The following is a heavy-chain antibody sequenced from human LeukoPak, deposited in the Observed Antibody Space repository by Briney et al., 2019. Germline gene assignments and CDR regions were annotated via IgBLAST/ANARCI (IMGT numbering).Heavy chain of an antibody. Sequence: ASVKVSCKASGHTFSSYYIHWVRQAPGQGLEWMGRINPNSGGTNYAQKFQGRVTMTRDTSISTAYMELSRLRSNDTAVYYCAREEYSGSYYNWFDPWGQGTLVTVSS. CDR2: INPNSGGT. D-gene: IGHD1-26*01. CDR1: GHTFSSYY. J-gene: IGHJ5*02. V-gene: IGHV1-2*06. CDR3: AREEYSGSYYNWFDP.